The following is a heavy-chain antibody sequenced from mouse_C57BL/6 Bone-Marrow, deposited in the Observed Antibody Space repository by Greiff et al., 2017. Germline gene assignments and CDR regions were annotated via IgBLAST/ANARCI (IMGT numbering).Heavy chain of an antibody. V-gene: IGHV1-19*01. CDR3: AIDYGSSYKNWYFDV. Sequence: EVQLQQSGPVLVKPGASVKMSCKASGYTFTDYYMNWVKQSHGKSLEWIGVINPYNGGTSYNQKFKGKATLTVDKSSSTAYMELNSLTSEDSAVYYCAIDYGSSYKNWYFDVWGTGTTVTVSS. CDR2: INPYNGGT. J-gene: IGHJ1*03. D-gene: IGHD1-1*01. CDR1: GYTFTDYY.